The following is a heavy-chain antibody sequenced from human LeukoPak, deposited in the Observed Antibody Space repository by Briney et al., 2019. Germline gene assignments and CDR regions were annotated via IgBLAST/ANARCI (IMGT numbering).Heavy chain of an antibody. V-gene: IGHV1-18*01. CDR1: GYTFTSYG. J-gene: IGHJ4*02. D-gene: IGHD4-23*01. CDR2: ISAYNGNT. CDR3: AREVEDGGNSEVYYFDY. Sequence: ASVKVSCKASGYTFTSYGISWVRQAPGQGLEWMGWISAYNGNTNYAQKLQGRVTMTTDTSTSTAYMELRSLRSDDTAVYYCAREVEDGGNSEVYYFDYWGQGTLVTVSS.